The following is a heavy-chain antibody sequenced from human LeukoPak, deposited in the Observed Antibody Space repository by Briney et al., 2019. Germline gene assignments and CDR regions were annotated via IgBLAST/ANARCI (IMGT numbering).Heavy chain of an antibody. V-gene: IGHV1-18*01. CDR2: ISTYGGNT. Sequence: ASVKVSCKASGYTFTTYGISWVRQAPGQGLEWMGWISTYGGNTNYAQKLQGRVTLTTDTSTSTAYMELRSLRSDDTAVYYCARDRRSGWYLYYFDYWGQGTLVTVSS. CDR3: ARDRRSGWYLYYFDY. J-gene: IGHJ4*02. D-gene: IGHD6-19*01. CDR1: GYTFTTYG.